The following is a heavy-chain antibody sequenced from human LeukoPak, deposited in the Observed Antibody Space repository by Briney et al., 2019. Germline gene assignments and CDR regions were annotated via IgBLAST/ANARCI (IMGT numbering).Heavy chain of an antibody. CDR3: ARRDDYGIDY. CDR2: ISAGNGKT. D-gene: IGHD4-17*01. CDR1: GYTFTSYA. J-gene: IGHJ4*02. V-gene: IGHV1-3*01. Sequence: ASVKVSCKASGYTFTSYAMHWVRQAPGQSLEWMGWISAGNGKTKYSHQLQGRVTITRDTSARTAYMELSSLRAEDTAVYYCARRDDYGIDYWGQGTLVTVSS.